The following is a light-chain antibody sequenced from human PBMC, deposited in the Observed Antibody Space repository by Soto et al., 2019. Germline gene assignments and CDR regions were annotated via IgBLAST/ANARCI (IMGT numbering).Light chain of an antibody. J-gene: IGLJ2*01. CDR2: RDS. V-gene: IGLV3-9*01. Sequence: SSELTQPLSVSVALGQTARITCGGNNIGSKNVHWYQQKPGQAPVLVIYRDSNRPSGIPERFSGSNSGNTATPTISRAQAGDEADYYCQVWDSSSVVFGGGTKLTVL. CDR1: NIGSKN. CDR3: QVWDSSSVV.